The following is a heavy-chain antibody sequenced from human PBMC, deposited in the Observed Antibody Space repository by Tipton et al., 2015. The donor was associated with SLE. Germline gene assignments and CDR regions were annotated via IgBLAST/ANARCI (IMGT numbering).Heavy chain of an antibody. J-gene: IGHJ2*01. Sequence: TLSLTCTVPGGSISSNVYYWGWIRQPPGKGLEWIGNIHYSGITYYNPSLKSRVTISIDTSKSQFSLKLSSVTAADTAVYYCATLVGGYYSSSRVVWYFDLWGRGTLVTVSS. V-gene: IGHV4-39*07. D-gene: IGHD6-6*01. CDR2: IHYSGIT. CDR3: ATLVGGYYSSSRVVWYFDL. CDR1: GGSISSNVYY.